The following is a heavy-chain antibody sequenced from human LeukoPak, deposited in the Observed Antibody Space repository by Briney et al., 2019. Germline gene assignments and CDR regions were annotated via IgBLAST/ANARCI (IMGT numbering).Heavy chain of an antibody. CDR1: GFTFSTYN. J-gene: IGHJ4*02. CDR2: ISSSSSAI. V-gene: IGHV3-48*04. Sequence: GGSLRLSCAVSGFTFSTYNMNWVRQAPGKGLEWVSYISSSSSAIYYADSVKGRFTISRDNVKNSLYVQMNSLRAEDTAIYYCARGATVVSAFDYWGQGTLVTVSS. CDR3: ARGATVVSAFDY. D-gene: IGHD4-23*01.